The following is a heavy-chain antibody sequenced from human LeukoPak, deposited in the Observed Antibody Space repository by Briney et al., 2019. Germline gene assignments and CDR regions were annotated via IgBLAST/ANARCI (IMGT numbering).Heavy chain of an antibody. CDR2: ISYDGSNK. J-gene: IGHJ4*02. CDR1: GFTFSSYA. Sequence: GGSLRLSCAASGFTFSSYAMHWVRQAPGKGLEWVAVISYDGSNKYYADSVKGRFTISRDNAKNSLYLQMNSLRVEDTAVYYCAKDGWLRSFDYWGQGTLVTVSS. D-gene: IGHD5-12*01. CDR3: AKDGWLRSFDY. V-gene: IGHV3-30*04.